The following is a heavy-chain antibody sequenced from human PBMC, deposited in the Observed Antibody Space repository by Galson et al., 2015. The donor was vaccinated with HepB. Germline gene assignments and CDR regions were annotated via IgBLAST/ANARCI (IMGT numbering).Heavy chain of an antibody. J-gene: IGHJ3*02. CDR1: GGTFSSYA. D-gene: IGHD2/OR15-2a*01. Sequence: SVKVSCKASGGTFSSYAISWVRQAPGQGLEWMGGIIPIFGTANYAQKFQGRVTITADESTSTAYMELSSLRSEDTAVYYCASPSQLRISSAAFDIWGQGTMVTVSS. CDR2: IIPIFGTA. V-gene: IGHV1-69*13. CDR3: ASPSQLRISSAAFDI.